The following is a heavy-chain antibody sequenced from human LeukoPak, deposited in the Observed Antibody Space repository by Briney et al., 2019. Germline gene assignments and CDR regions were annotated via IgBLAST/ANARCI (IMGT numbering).Heavy chain of an antibody. CDR1: GFTFDDYG. CDR2: INWNGGST. CDR3: ARGGYCSSTSCYIDY. D-gene: IGHD2-2*02. J-gene: IGHJ4*02. V-gene: IGHV3-20*04. Sequence: GGSLRLSCAASGFTFDDYGMSWLRQAPVKGLEWVSGINWNGGSTGYADSVKGRFTISRDNAKNSLYLQMNSLRAEDTALYYCARGGYCSSTSCYIDYWGQGTLVTVSS.